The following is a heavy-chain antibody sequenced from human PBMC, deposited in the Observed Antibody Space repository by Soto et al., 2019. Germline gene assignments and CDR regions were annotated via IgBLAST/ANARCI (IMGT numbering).Heavy chain of an antibody. D-gene: IGHD3-3*01. J-gene: IGHJ5*01. CDR2: IWYDGSNK. CDR3: ARHGNYDFGWFDS. V-gene: IGHV3-33*01. Sequence: PGGSLRLSCAASGFTFSSYGMHWVRQAPGKGLEWVAVIWYDGSNKYYADSVKGRSTISRDNSKNTLYLQMNSLRAEDTAVYYCARHGNYDFGWFDSWGQGTLVTVSS. CDR1: GFTFSSYG.